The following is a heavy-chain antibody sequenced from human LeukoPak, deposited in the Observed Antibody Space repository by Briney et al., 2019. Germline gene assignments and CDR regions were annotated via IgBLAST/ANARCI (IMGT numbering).Heavy chain of an antibody. CDR3: ARYYYDSNGYYYYFDY. D-gene: IGHD3-22*01. V-gene: IGHV1-46*01. CDR1: GYTLTELS. CDR2: INPSGGST. Sequence: GASVKVSCKVSGYTLTELSMHWVRQAPGQGLEWMGIINPSGGSTSYAQKFQGRVTMTRDTSTSTVYMELSSLRSEDTAVYYCARYYYDSNGYYYYFDYWGQGTLVTVSS. J-gene: IGHJ4*02.